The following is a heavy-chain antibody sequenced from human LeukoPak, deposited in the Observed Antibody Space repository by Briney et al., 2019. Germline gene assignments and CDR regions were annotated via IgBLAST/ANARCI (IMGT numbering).Heavy chain of an antibody. V-gene: IGHV4-59*01. CDR1: FGSIRDYY. CDR2: IYNRGTT. CDR3: ARRTYDYERGGYYYGRGWFDP. D-gene: IGHD3-22*01. J-gene: IGHJ5*02. Sequence: PSETLSLTCSVSFGSIRDYYWSGIRQPPGKGLEWIGYIYNRGTTSYNPSLKGQVTISIDTSKNQFSLNLSSVTAADTAVYYCARRTYDYERGGYYYGRGWFDPWGQGTLVTVSS.